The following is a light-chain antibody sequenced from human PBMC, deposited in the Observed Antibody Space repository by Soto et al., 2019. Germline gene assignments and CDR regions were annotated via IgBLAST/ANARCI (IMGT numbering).Light chain of an antibody. CDR3: GTWDSSLSVRV. Sequence: QSVLTQPPSVSVAPGQKVTISCSGSSSNIGDNYVSWYQQFPGTAPKLLIYDNNKRPSGIPDRFSGSKSGTSATLGITGLQTGDEADYYCGTWDSSLSVRVFGGGTKVTVL. J-gene: IGLJ2*01. CDR1: SSNIGDNY. CDR2: DNN. V-gene: IGLV1-51*01.